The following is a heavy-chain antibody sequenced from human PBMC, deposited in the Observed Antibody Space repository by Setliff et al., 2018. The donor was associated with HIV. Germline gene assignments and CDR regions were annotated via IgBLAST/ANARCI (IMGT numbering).Heavy chain of an antibody. CDR3: ARLSGGMVPNS. D-gene: IGHD3-10*01. V-gene: IGHV4-59*08. CDR1: GASVNYNT. CDR2: IYNSVTT. J-gene: IGHJ4*02. Sequence: SETLSLTCSVSGASVNYNTWSWIRQAPGKGLQWIGFIYNSVTTNYNPSLKSRATISLDKSKNQFSLKLNSVTAADAAVYYCARLSGGMVPNSWGQGTLVTVSS.